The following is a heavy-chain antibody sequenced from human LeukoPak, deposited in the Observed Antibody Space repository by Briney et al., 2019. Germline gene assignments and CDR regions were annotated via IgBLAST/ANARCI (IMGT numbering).Heavy chain of an antibody. J-gene: IGHJ6*02. CDR1: GYTFTGYY. CDR2: INPNSGGT. CDR3: ARDVAADFYYYYGMDV. D-gene: IGHD6-13*01. Sequence: ASVKVSCKASGYTFTGYYMHWVRQAPGQGLEWMGWINPNSGGTNYAQRFQGRVTMTRDTSISTAYMELSRLRSDDTAVYYCARDVAADFYYYYGMDVWGQGTTVTVSS. V-gene: IGHV1-2*02.